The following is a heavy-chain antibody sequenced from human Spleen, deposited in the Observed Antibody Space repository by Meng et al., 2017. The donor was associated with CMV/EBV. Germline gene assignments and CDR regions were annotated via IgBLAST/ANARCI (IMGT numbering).Heavy chain of an antibody. J-gene: IGHJ4*02. CDR2: INHSGST. CDR3: ARGRHSVCSGGSCYSSGVDY. CDR1: GGSFSGYY. V-gene: IGHV4-34*01. Sequence: QVQLQQWGAGLLTASETLSLTCAVYGGSFSGYYWSWIRQPPGKGLEWIGEINHSGSTNYNPSLKSRVTISVDTSKNQFSLKLSSVTAADTAVYYCARGRHSVCSGGSCYSSGVDYWGQGTLVTVSS. D-gene: IGHD2-15*01.